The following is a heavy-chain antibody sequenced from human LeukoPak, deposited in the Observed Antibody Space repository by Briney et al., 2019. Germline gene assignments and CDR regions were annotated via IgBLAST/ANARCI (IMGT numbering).Heavy chain of an antibody. D-gene: IGHD6-19*01. CDR1: GFSFSSHG. J-gene: IGHJ3*02. CDR3: ARYRSGWYKDALDI. CDR2: ISYDGRNK. V-gene: IGHV3-30*03. Sequence: PGGSLRLSCAASGFSFSSHGMHWVRQGPGQGLEWEAFISYDGRNKYYGDSVKGRFTISRDNAKTTLYLQMNNLTVEDTALYYCARYRSGWYKDALDIWGQGTMVTVSS.